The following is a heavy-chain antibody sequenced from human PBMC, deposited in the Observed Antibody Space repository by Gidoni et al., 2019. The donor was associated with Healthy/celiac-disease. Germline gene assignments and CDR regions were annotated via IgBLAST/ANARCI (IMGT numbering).Heavy chain of an antibody. CDR2: INHSGST. Sequence: HVHLQQWGAGLFKPSAPLYLTFAVYGGSFRGYYWSWIRQPPGKGLEGIGEINHSGSTNDNPSLKSRVTISVDTSKNQFARKLGAVTAADTAVYYCARGLYSSSWFDYWGQGNLVTVSS. V-gene: IGHV4-34*01. J-gene: IGHJ4*02. CDR1: GGSFRGYY. CDR3: ARGLYSSSWFDY. D-gene: IGHD6-13*01.